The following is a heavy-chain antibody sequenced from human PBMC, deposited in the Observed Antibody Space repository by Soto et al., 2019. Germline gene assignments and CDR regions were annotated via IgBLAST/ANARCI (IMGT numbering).Heavy chain of an antibody. J-gene: IGHJ4*02. CDR2: TRNKANSYTT. D-gene: IGHD2-15*01. Sequence: EVQLVESGGGLVQPGGSLRLSCAASGFTFSDHYMDWVRQAPGKGLEWVGRTRNKANSYTTEYAASVKGRFTISRDDSKNSLYLQMNSLKTEDTAVYYCDREGDCSGGSCYPDYWGQGTLVTVSS. V-gene: IGHV3-72*01. CDR3: DREGDCSGGSCYPDY. CDR1: GFTFSDHY.